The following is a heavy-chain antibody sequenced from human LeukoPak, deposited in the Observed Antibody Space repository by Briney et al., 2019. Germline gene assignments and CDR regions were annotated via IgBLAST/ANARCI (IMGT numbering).Heavy chain of an antibody. J-gene: IGHJ4*02. CDR3: AKGPVTAAIRVVDY. CDR2: ISASGGST. Sequence: GGSLRLSCAPSGFTFSSYAMSWARQAPGKGLEWVSAISASGGSTHYADSVKGQFTISRDNSQNTLYLQVNSLGAEGTAVYYCAKGPVTAAIRVVDYWGQGTLVSVSS. CDR1: GFTFSSYA. V-gene: IGHV3-23*01. D-gene: IGHD2-2*01.